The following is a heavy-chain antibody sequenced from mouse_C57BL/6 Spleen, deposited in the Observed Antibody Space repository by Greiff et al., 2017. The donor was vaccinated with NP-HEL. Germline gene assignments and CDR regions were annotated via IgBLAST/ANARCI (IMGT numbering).Heavy chain of an antibody. V-gene: IGHV1-52*01. CDR3: ARSDYDAFDY. Sequence: QVQLQQPGAELVRPGSSVKLSCKASGYTFTSYWMHWVKQRPIQGLEWIGNIDPSDSETHYNQKFKDKATLSVDKSSSTAYMQLSSLTSEDSAVYYCARSDYDAFDYWGQGTTLTVSS. J-gene: IGHJ2*01. D-gene: IGHD2-4*01. CDR2: IDPSDSET. CDR1: GYTFTSYW.